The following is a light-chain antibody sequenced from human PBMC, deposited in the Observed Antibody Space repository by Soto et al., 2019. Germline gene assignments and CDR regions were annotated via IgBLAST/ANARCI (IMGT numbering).Light chain of an antibody. J-gene: IGKJ1*01. CDR1: QTVRGSY. V-gene: IGKV3-20*01. Sequence: EIVLTQSPGTLSLSPGERATLSCRANQTVRGSYLAWFQQKPGQAPRLLIYAASTRAAGVPDRFSGSGSGTDFSLTINRLEPEDFAVYYCQHYGPSPWTFGQGTKVEIK. CDR3: QHYGPSPWT. CDR2: AAS.